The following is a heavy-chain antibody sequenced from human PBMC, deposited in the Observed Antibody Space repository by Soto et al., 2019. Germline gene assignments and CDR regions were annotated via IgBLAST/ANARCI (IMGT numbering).Heavy chain of an antibody. Sequence: GGSLRLSCAASGFTFSSYSMNWVRQAPGKGLEWVSSISSSSSYIYYADSVKGRFTISRDNAKNSLYLQMNSLRAEDTAVYYCARAIGSCYYFDYWGQGTLVTVSS. CDR1: GFTFSSYS. D-gene: IGHD2-15*01. CDR2: ISSSSSYI. V-gene: IGHV3-21*01. CDR3: ARAIGSCYYFDY. J-gene: IGHJ4*02.